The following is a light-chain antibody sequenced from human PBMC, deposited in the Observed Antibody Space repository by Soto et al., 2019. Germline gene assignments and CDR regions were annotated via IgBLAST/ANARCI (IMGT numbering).Light chain of an antibody. J-gene: IGLJ2*01. CDR3: GTCDFGLSTVV. V-gene: IGLV1-51*01. CDR1: SFNIGNNY. CDR2: DNN. Sequence: QSVLTQPPSVSATPGQKVTISCSGSSFNIGNNYVSWYQQLPGTAPKLLIYDNNKRPSGIPDRFSGSKSVTSATLDITGLQTGDEADYYCGTCDFGLSTVVFGGGTKVTVL.